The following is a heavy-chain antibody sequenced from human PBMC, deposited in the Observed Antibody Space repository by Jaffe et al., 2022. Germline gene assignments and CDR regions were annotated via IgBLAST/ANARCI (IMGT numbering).Heavy chain of an antibody. Sequence: QITLKESGPTLVKPTQTLTLTCTFSGFSLTTSGVGVGWIRQPPGKALEWLALIYWDDDKRYSPSLKSRLTITKDTSKNQVVLTMTNMNPVDTATYYCAHRLGGSGWQVMAFDFWGQGTLVTVSS. J-gene: IGHJ4*02. CDR1: GFSLTTSGVG. D-gene: IGHD6-19*01. V-gene: IGHV2-5*02. CDR2: IYWDDDK. CDR3: AHRLGGSGWQVMAFDF.